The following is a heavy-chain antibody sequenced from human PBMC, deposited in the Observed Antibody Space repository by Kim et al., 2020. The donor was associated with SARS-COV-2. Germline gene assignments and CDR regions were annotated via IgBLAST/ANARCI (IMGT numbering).Heavy chain of an antibody. CDR3: ARDQIITKYSYDPADFDY. CDR2: ISSSSSYT. D-gene: IGHD5-18*01. Sequence: GGSLRLSCAASGFTFSDYYMSWIRQAPGKGLEWVSYISSSSSYTNYADSVKGRFTISRDNAKNSLYLQMNSLRAEDTAVYYCARDQIITKYSYDPADFDYWGQGTLVTVSS. V-gene: IGHV3-11*06. CDR1: GFTFSDYY. J-gene: IGHJ4*02.